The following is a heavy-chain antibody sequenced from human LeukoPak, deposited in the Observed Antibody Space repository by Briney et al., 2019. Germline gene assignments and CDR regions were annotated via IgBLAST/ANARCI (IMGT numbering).Heavy chain of an antibody. CDR3: AKDPHYDILTGYYTYFDY. J-gene: IGHJ4*02. D-gene: IGHD3-9*01. Sequence: PGRSLRLSCAASGFTFSSYGMHWVRQAPGNGLEWVAVISYDGSNKYYADSVKGRFTISRDNSKNTLYVQMNSLRAEDTAVYYCAKDPHYDILTGYYTYFDYWGQGTLDTVSS. V-gene: IGHV3-30*18. CDR1: GFTFSSYG. CDR2: ISYDGSNK.